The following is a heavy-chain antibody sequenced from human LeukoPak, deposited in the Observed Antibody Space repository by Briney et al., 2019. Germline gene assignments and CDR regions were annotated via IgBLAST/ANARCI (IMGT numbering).Heavy chain of an antibody. J-gene: IGHJ4*02. CDR2: ISGSGGRT. D-gene: IGHD3/OR15-3a*01. V-gene: IGHV3-23*01. Sequence: PGGSLRLSCAASGFTFNNYAMGWVRQAPGKGLQWVSGISGSGGRTYYAGSVRGRFTISRDNSKNTLYLQMNSLRAEDTAVYYCAKAMIWDSYYFDYWGQGTLVTVSS. CDR1: GFTFNNYA. CDR3: AKAMIWDSYYFDY.